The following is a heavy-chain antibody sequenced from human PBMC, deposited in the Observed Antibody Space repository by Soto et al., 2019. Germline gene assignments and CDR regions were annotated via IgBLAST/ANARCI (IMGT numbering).Heavy chain of an antibody. J-gene: IGHJ6*02. CDR3: ARGDDPYLYGLGV. Sequence: GESLKISCKGSGYIFSSSWIVWVRQMPGTGLEWMGIIYPGDSDTRYSPSFQGQATISTDKAISTAYLPLRSLKASDTAIYYCARGDDPYLYGLGVWGQVTTGTVSS. CDR1: GYIFSSSW. V-gene: IGHV5-51*01. D-gene: IGHD3-10*01. CDR2: IYPGDSDT.